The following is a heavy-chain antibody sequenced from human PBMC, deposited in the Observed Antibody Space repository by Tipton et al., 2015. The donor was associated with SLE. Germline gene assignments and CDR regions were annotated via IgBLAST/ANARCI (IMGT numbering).Heavy chain of an antibody. V-gene: IGHV3-11*06. CDR3: AREREVYYGFWTDYRGWFDP. CDR2: ISSSSSYT. CDR1: GFSFSDYY. J-gene: IGHJ5*02. Sequence: SLRLSCAASGFSFSDYYMSWIRQAPGKGLEWVSYISSSSSYTNYADSVKGRFTISRDNAKNSLYLQMNSLRAEDTAVYYCAREREVYYGFWTDYRGWFDPWGQGTLVTVSS. D-gene: IGHD3-3*01.